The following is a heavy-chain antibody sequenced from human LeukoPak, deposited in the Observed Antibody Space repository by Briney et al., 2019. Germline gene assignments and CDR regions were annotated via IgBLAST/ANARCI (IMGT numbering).Heavy chain of an antibody. CDR3: ARNNADGEGRFSY. D-gene: IGHD3-10*01. J-gene: IGHJ4*02. CDR2: INTNTGNP. Sequence: ASVKVSCKASGYTFTVHYLHWVRQAPGQGLEWMGWINTNTGNPTYAQGFTGRFVFSLDTSVSTAYLQISSLEAEDSAVYYCARNNADGEGRFSYWGQGTLVTVSS. CDR1: GYTFTVHY. V-gene: IGHV7-4-1*02.